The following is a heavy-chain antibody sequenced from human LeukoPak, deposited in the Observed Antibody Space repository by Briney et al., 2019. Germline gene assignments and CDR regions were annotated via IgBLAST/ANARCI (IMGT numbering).Heavy chain of an antibody. V-gene: IGHV1-18*01. J-gene: IGHJ4*02. D-gene: IGHD2-8*01. CDR2: ISAYNGNT. Sequence: GASVKVSCKASGYTFTSYGISWVRQAPGQGLEWMGWISAYNGNTNYAQKLQGRVTMTTDTSTSTAYMELRSLRSDDTAVYYCARDDCTNGVWCYFDYWGQGTLVTVSS. CDR3: ARDDCTNGVWCYFDY. CDR1: GYTFTSYG.